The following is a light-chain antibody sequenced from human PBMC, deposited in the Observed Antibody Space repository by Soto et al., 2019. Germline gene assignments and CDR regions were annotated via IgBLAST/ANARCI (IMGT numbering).Light chain of an antibody. Sequence: STLTQPASVSGSPGQSITISCTGTSRDVGGYNYVSWYQQHPGKAPKLMIYEVSNRPSGVSNRFSGSKSGNTASLTISGLQAEDEADYYCSSYTSSSTVFGTGTKVTVL. CDR3: SSYTSSSTV. V-gene: IGLV2-14*01. CDR2: EVS. CDR1: SRDVGGYNY. J-gene: IGLJ1*01.